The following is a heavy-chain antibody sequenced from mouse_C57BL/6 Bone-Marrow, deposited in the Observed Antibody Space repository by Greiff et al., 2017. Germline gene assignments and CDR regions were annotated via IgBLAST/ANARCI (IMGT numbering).Heavy chain of an antibody. D-gene: IGHD1-1*01. J-gene: IGHJ2*01. CDR1: GYTFTSYW. V-gene: IGHV1-50*01. CDR3: ARYYDSRVEFDY. CDR2: IDPSDSYT. Sequence: QVQLQQPGAELVKPGASVKLSCKASGYTFTSYWMQWVKQRPGQGLEWIGEIDPSDSYTNYNQKFKGKATLTVDTSSSTAYMQLSSLTSEDSAVYYGARYYDSRVEFDYGGQGTALTVSS.